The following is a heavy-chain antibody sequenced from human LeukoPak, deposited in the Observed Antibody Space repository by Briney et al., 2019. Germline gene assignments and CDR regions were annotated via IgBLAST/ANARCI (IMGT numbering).Heavy chain of an antibody. CDR3: ARSLYYYDRSGLYPVGVDY. CDR1: GYTFSNYA. V-gene: IGHV1-3*01. Sequence: ASVKVSCKASGYTFSNYAMHWVRLAPGQRLEWMGWINPGNGDTKYSQKFQGRVTITRDTSASTAYLELSSLRSEDTAVYYCARSLYYYDRSGLYPVGVDYWGQGALVTVSS. J-gene: IGHJ4*02. CDR2: INPGNGDT. D-gene: IGHD3-22*01.